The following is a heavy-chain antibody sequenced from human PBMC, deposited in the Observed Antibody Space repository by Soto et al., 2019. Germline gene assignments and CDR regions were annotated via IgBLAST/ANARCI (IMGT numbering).Heavy chain of an antibody. Sequence: GGSLRLSCAASGFTFSSYAMSWVRQAPGKGLEWVSAISGSGGSTYYADSVKGRFTISRDNSKNTLYLQMNSLRAEDTAVYYCXNTYSGPRPAGYYGMDVWGQGTTVTVSS. D-gene: IGHD1-26*01. CDR1: GFTFSSYA. CDR3: XNTYSGPRPAGYYGMDV. J-gene: IGHJ6*02. CDR2: ISGSGGST. V-gene: IGHV3-23*01.